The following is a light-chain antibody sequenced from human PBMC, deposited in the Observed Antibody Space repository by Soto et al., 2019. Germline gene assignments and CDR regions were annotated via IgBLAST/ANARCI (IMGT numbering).Light chain of an antibody. CDR1: SSDVGSYNS. CDR2: AVT. J-gene: IGLJ2*01. CDR3: SSYTTRATLV. V-gene: IGLV2-14*01. Sequence: QSALTQPASVSGSPGQSIAISCTGTSSDVGSYNSVSWYQQFPGKAPKLILYAVTNRPSGVSNRFSGSKSGNTASLTISGLQAEDEADYFCSSYTTRATLVFGVGTKLTV.